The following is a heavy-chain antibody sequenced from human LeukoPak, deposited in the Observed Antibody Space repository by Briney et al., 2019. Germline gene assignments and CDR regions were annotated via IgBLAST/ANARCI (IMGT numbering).Heavy chain of an antibody. D-gene: IGHD2-15*01. CDR3: ARDRYCSGGSCYSGPPWFDP. CDR2: ISYDGSNK. CDR1: GFTFSSYA. V-gene: IGHV3-30*04. J-gene: IGHJ5*02. Sequence: GGSLRLSCAASGFTFSSYAMHWVRQAPGKGLEWVAVISYDGSNKYYADSVKGRFTISRDNSKNTLYLQMNSLRAEDTAVCYCARDRYCSGGSCYSGPPWFDPWGQGTLVTVSS.